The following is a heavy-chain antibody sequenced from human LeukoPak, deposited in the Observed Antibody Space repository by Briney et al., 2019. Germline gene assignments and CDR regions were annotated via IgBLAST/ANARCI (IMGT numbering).Heavy chain of an antibody. CDR2: ISVSGGST. V-gene: IGHV3-23*01. CDR3: ADYDPFDY. Sequence: GGPLRLSCAASGFTFSSYGMSWVRQAPGKGLEWVSGISVSGGSTYFADSVKGRFTISSDNLKNTLYLQMNSLKTEDTAVYYCADYDPFDYWGQGTLVTVSS. D-gene: IGHD4-17*01. CDR1: GFTFSSYG. J-gene: IGHJ4*02.